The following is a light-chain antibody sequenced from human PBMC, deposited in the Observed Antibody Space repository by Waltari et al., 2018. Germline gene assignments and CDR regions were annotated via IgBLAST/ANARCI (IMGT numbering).Light chain of an antibody. J-gene: IGKJ1*01. Sequence: EIVLMQSPATLSVSPREGATISCRASQSIANNLDCYQQKPGQAPSIRMYGVSNRATGIPARFSGSGSGTEFTLTISSLQSEDFAVYYCQQYSHWPRTFGQGTKVEIK. CDR2: GVS. CDR3: QQYSHWPRT. CDR1: QSIANN. V-gene: IGKV3D-15*01.